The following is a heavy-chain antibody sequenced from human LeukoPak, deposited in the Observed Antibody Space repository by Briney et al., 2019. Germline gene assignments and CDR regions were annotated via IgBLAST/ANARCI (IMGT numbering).Heavy chain of an antibody. V-gene: IGHV3-7*03. Sequence: GGSLRFSCAASGFTFSSYWMSWVRQAPGKGLEWVANIKQDGSEKYYVDSVKGRFTISRDNAKNSLYLQMNSLSAEDTAVYYCSVMHRYYDGSGYWVQWGQGTLVTVSS. CDR2: IKQDGSEK. J-gene: IGHJ4*02. CDR1: GFTFSSYW. CDR3: SVMHRYYDGSGYWVQ. D-gene: IGHD3-22*01.